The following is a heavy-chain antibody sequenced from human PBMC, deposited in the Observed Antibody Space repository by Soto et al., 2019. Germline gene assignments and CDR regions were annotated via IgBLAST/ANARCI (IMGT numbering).Heavy chain of an antibody. J-gene: IGHJ3*02. Sequence: GGSLRLSCAASGFTFSSYSMNWVRQAPGKGLEWVSSISSSSSYIYYADSVKGRFTISRDNAKNSLYLQMNSLRAEDTAVYYCARDQLPKGYSSDAFDIWGQGTMVTVSS. D-gene: IGHD6-13*01. CDR2: ISSSSSYI. CDR3: ARDQLPKGYSSDAFDI. V-gene: IGHV3-21*01. CDR1: GFTFSSYS.